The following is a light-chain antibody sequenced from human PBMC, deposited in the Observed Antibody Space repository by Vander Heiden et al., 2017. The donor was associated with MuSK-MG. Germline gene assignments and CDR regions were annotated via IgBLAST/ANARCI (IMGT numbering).Light chain of an antibody. Sequence: ETLLTPSPATLSLSPGDRATLSCRASHSISSYLAWYQQKPGQAPRLLIYDASNRATGTPTRFSGNGSGTDFTLTISSLDPEDFAVYYCQRRSNWQITFGGGTKVEIK. J-gene: IGKJ4*01. CDR2: DAS. V-gene: IGKV3-11*01. CDR3: QRRSNWQIT. CDR1: HSISSY.